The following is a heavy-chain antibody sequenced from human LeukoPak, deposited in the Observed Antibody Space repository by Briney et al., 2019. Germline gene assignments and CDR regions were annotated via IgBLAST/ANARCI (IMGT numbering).Heavy chain of an antibody. D-gene: IGHD3-3*01. V-gene: IGHV3-23*01. Sequence: RSGGSLRLSCAASGFTFSSYAMSWVRQAPGKGLEWVSGISGSGGSTYYADSVKGRFTISRDNSKNTLYVQMNSLRAEDTAVYYCAIGMGRFLEWLPAFDYWGQGTLVTVSS. CDR2: ISGSGGST. J-gene: IGHJ4*02. CDR1: GFTFSSYA. CDR3: AIGMGRFLEWLPAFDY.